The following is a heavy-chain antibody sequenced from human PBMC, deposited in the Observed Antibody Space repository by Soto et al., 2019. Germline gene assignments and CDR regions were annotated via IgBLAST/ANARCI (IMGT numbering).Heavy chain of an antibody. CDR2: IYFSGTT. V-gene: IGHV4-39*01. CDR1: GGSISSNPYY. D-gene: IGHD3-22*01. J-gene: IGHJ4*02. CDR3: ATHEYGYTSGALFDY. Sequence: SETLSLTCTVSGGSISSNPYYWGWIRQPPGKGLAWIGTIYFSGTTSYNPSLKSRVTMSVDTSKNQFSLTLSSVTAADTAVYYCATHEYGYTSGALFDYWGPGT.